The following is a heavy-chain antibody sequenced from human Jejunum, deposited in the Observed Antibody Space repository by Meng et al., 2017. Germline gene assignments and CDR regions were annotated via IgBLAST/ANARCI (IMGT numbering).Heavy chain of an antibody. D-gene: IGHD2-2*01. CDR2: ISAYTGKT. V-gene: IGHV1-18*01. Sequence: VEPVQSGAEVKKPGASMKVSCKASGYPFDRFGVSWIRQAPGQGLEWVGWISAYTGKTDYAQKFQGRVLMTAETSTTTVYMELTSLTSDDTAVYYCARDKYAYALGYFDYWGQGTLVTVSS. CDR3: ARDKYAYALGYFDY. J-gene: IGHJ4*02. CDR1: GYPFDRFG.